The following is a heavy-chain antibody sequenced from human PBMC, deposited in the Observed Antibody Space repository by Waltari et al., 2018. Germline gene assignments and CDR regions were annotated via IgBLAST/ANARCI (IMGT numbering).Heavy chain of an antibody. D-gene: IGHD3-22*01. CDR3: AKVRNYYDSSGYYFDY. Sequence: EVQLLESGGGLVQPGGSLRLSCAASGFTFSSYAMNWVRQAPGKGLEWVSAISGSGGSTYYADSVKGRFTISRDNSKNTLYLQMNSLRAEDTAVYYCAKVRNYYDSSGYYFDYWGQGTLVTVSS. V-gene: IGHV3-23*01. J-gene: IGHJ4*02. CDR1: GFTFSSYA. CDR2: ISGSGGST.